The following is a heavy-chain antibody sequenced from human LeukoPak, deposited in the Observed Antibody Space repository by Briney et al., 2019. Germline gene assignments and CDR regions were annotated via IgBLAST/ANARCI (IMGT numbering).Heavy chain of an antibody. D-gene: IGHD5-18*01. Sequence: ASVKVSCKASGYTFTGYYMHWVRPAPGQGLEWMGWINPNSGGTNYAQKFQGRVTMTRDTSISTAYMELSRLRSDDTAVYYCAREYSYGPDLDYWGQGTLVTVSS. CDR1: GYTFTGYY. CDR3: AREYSYGPDLDY. J-gene: IGHJ4*02. V-gene: IGHV1-2*02. CDR2: INPNSGGT.